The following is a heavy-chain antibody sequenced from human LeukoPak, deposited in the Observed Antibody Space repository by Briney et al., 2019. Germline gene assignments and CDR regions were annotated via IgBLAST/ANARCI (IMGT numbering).Heavy chain of an antibody. V-gene: IGHV4-61*01. CDR3: ARALGWNYFFNWFDP. Sequence: PSETLSLTCTVSGGSISSGSYYWSWIRQPPGKGLEWIGYIYYSGSTNYNPSLKSRVTISVDTSKNQFSLKLSSVTAADTAVYYCARALGWNYFFNWFDPWGQGTLVTVSS. D-gene: IGHD1-7*01. J-gene: IGHJ5*02. CDR1: GGSISSGSYY. CDR2: IYYSGST.